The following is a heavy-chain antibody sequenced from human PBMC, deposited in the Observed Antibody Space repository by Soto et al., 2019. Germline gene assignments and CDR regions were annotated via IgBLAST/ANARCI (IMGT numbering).Heavy chain of an antibody. CDR2: IFSNDER. D-gene: IGHD2-15*01. CDR3: AQTEDGGRSRTPAGWFDA. CDR1: GFSLSNAGMG. V-gene: IGHV2-26*01. J-gene: IGHJ5*02. Sequence: QVTLKESGPVLVKPTETLTLTCTVSGFSLSNAGMGVSWIRQPPGKALEWLAHIFSNDERRFSTSLKNRLTISKDTFNHQVVLIMTNMDPVDTATYYCAQTEDGGRSRTPAGWFDAWGQGTLVTVSS.